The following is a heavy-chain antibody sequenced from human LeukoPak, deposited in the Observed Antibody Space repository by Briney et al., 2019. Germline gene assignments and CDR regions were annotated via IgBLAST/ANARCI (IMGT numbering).Heavy chain of an antibody. CDR2: IGSSGSTT. CDR3: ARDSSGYYDHDAFGI. CDR1: GFPYREYY. Sequence: GGSLRLSCAASGFPYREYYMRCTPHARGKGLEGGSYIGSSGSTTYYADSVKGRITISRDKSKNSVYLQMNRLRAKDTAVYYCARDSSGYYDHDAFGIWGQGTMVTVSS. J-gene: IGHJ3*02. V-gene: IGHV3-11*01. D-gene: IGHD3-22*01.